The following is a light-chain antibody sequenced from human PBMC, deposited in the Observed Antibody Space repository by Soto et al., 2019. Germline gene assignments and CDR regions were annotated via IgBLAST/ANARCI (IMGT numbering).Light chain of an antibody. CDR1: QSVSRSY. V-gene: IGKV3-20*01. CDR3: QHYGASPIT. J-gene: IGKJ5*01. CDR2: GAS. Sequence: IVLTQTPGTLSLSPGERATLSCRSSQSVSRSYLAWYLQKPGQAPRLLIYGASSRVTGVPDRFSGSGSGTDVTLNISRLDPEESAVYYCQHYGASPITCGQGTRLEIK.